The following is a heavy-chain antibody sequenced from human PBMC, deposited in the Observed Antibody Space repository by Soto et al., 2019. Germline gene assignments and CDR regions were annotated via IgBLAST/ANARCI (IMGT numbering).Heavy chain of an antibody. J-gene: IGHJ4*02. CDR1: GFTFSNSA. V-gene: IGHV3-23*01. CDR2: ISGTGGTT. D-gene: IGHD5-18*01. Sequence: GGSLRLSCAASGFTFSNSAMGWVRQAPGKGLEWVSAISGTGGTTYYADSVKGRFTISRDNSKNTLYLQMNSLRAEDTAVYYYAKQGPGYSYGYLDYWGQGTLVTVSS. CDR3: AKQGPGYSYGYLDY.